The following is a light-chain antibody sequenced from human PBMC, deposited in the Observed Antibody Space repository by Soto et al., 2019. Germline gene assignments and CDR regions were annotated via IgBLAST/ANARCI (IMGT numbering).Light chain of an antibody. Sequence: EIVLTQSPATLSLSPGERATLSCRASPSISSYLAWYQQKPDQAPRLLIYDASNRATGIPARFSGSGSGTDFTLTISSLEPEDFAVYYCQQRSTLPFTFGPGTKVDIK. CDR1: PSISSY. J-gene: IGKJ3*01. CDR2: DAS. V-gene: IGKV3-11*01. CDR3: QQRSTLPFT.